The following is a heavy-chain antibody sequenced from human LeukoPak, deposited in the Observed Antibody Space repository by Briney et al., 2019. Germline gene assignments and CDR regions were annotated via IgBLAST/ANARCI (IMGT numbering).Heavy chain of an antibody. V-gene: IGHV4-39*01. CDR2: IYYSGST. D-gene: IGHD2-2*03. CDR3: ARWLDGGWFDP. J-gene: IGHJ5*02. CDR1: GGSISSSSYY. Sequence: SETLSLTCTVSGGSISSSSYYWGWIRQPPGKGLEWIGSIYYSGSTYYNPSLKSRVTISVDTSKNQFSLKLSSVTAADTAVYYCARWLDGGWFDPWGQGTLVTVSS.